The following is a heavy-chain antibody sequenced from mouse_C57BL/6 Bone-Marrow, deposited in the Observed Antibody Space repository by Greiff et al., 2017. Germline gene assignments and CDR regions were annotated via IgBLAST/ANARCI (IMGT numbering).Heavy chain of an antibody. D-gene: IGHD2-2*01. CDR3: TTRLQDYYAMDY. CDR1: GFNIKDDY. CDR2: IDPENGDT. V-gene: IGHV14-4*01. Sequence: SGAELVRPGASVKLSCTASGFNIKDDYMHWVKQRPEQGLEWIGWIDPENGDTEYASKFQGKATITADTSSNTAYLQLSSLTSEDTAVYYCTTRLQDYYAMDYWGQGTSVTVSS. J-gene: IGHJ4*01.